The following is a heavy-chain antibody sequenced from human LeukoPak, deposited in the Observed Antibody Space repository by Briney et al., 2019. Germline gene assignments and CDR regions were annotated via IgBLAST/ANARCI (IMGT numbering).Heavy chain of an antibody. J-gene: IGHJ4*02. Sequence: PGGSLRLSCAASGFTFSSYGMHWVRQAPGKGLEWVAFIRYDGSNKYYADSVKGRFTIYRDNSKNTLYLQMNSLRAEDTAVYYCANVGYGYDFWSGYYNEGDFDYWGQGTLVTVSS. CDR1: GFTFSSYG. CDR2: IRYDGSNK. D-gene: IGHD3-3*01. V-gene: IGHV3-30*02. CDR3: ANVGYGYDFWSGYYNEGDFDY.